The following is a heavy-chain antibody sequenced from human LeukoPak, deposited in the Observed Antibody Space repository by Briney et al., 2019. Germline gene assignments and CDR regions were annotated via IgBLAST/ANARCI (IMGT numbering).Heavy chain of an antibody. CDR2: IYASGGT. CDR1: GGSISSGSYY. Sequence: SETLSLTCTVSGGSISSGSYYWSWIRQPAGKGLEWIGRIYASGGTNYNPSLKSRVTISVDTSKNQFSLKLSSVTAADTAVYYCARWWFGELGADWFDPWGQGTLVTVSS. D-gene: IGHD3-10*01. CDR3: ARWWFGELGADWFDP. V-gene: IGHV4-61*02. J-gene: IGHJ5*02.